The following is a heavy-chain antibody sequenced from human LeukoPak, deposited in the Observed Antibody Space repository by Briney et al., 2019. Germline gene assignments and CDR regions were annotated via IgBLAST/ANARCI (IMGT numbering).Heavy chain of an antibody. V-gene: IGHV3-48*01. D-gene: IGHD1/OR15-1a*01. J-gene: IGHJ5*02. CDR1: GFTFSSYN. Sequence: PGGSLRLSCAASGFTFSSYNMNWVRQAPGKGLEWVSSISYTSRARYYADSVKGRFTISRDNVKNSLYLQMDSLRAEDTAVYYCAREALEQPWGQGTLVTVSS. CDR2: ISYTSRAR. CDR3: AREALEQP.